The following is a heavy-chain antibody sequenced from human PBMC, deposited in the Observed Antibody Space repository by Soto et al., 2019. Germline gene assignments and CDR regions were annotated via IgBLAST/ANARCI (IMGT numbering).Heavy chain of an antibody. CDR3: GGGQITIFSFDY. CDR2: IYYSGNT. Sequence: PSETLSLTCTVSGGSISSYYRSWIRQPPGKGLEWIGYIYYSGNTNYNPSLKSRATISLDTSKKQFSLKLNSVTAADTAVYYCGGGQITIFSFDYWGQGALVTVSS. CDR1: GGSISSYY. D-gene: IGHD3-9*01. V-gene: IGHV4-59*01. J-gene: IGHJ4*02.